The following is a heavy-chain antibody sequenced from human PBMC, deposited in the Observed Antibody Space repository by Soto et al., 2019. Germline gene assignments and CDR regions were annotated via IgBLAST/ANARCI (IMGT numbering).Heavy chain of an antibody. J-gene: IGHJ4*02. CDR3: ARDGSGH. V-gene: IGHV3-66*01. CDR1: GLTVSTNP. CDR2: IYTGGGT. Sequence: XXSLRLSFAASGLTVSTNPMSWVRQAPGKGLEWVSVIYTGGGTHYADSVKGRFTISRDNSKNTVNIQMNSLRPEDTAVYYCARDGSGHWGQGTLVTVSS.